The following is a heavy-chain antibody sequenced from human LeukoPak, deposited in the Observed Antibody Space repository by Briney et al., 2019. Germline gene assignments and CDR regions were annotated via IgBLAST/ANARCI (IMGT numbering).Heavy chain of an antibody. CDR1: GGSFSSYY. D-gene: IGHD5-12*01. V-gene: IGHV4-34*01. CDR2: INHSGST. CDR3: ARVRGWLRAIDY. J-gene: IGHJ4*02. Sequence: SETLSLTCAVYGGSFSSYYWSWIRQPPGKGLEWIGEINHSGSTNYNPSLKSRVTISVDTSKNQFSLKLSSVTAADTAVYYCARVRGWLRAIDYWAREPWSPSPQ.